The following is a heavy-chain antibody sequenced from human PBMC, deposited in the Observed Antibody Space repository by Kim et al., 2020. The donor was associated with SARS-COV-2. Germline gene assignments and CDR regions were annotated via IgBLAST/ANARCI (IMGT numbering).Heavy chain of an antibody. CDR1: GFTFGDYA. D-gene: IGHD3-10*01. CDR3: AKDINSWFGEGPDF. J-gene: IGHJ4*02. CDR2: ISWNSGSI. V-gene: IGHV3-9*01. Sequence: GGSLRLSCAASGFTFGDYAMHWVRQAPGKGLEWVSGISWNSGSIGYADSVKGRFTISRDNAKNSLYLQMNSLRAEDTAFYYCAKDINSWFGEGPDFWGQGTLVAVSS.